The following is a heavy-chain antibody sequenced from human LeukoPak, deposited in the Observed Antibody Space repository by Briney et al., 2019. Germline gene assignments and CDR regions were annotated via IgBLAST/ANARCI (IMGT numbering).Heavy chain of an antibody. J-gene: IGHJ4*02. CDR3: ARIVGHTRSEF. D-gene: IGHD1-26*01. CDR1: GFTFSTYP. V-gene: IGHV3-30-3*01. Sequence: AGGSPGLSCAASGFTFSTYPMHWVRQAPGKGLDWVAVISYDGSNKNYADSVRGRFTISRDDSKNTLYLQMSSLRNEDTAVYFCARIVGHTRSEFWGQGTLVTVSS. CDR2: ISYDGSNK.